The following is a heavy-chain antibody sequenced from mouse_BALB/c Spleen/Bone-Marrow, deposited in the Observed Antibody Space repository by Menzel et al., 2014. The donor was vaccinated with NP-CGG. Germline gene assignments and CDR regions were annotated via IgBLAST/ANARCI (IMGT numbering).Heavy chain of an antibody. CDR3: ARGPWFAY. CDR2: INPGTGGT. J-gene: IGHJ3*01. V-gene: IGHV1-54*01. CDR1: GYAFTYYL. Sequence: VQRVETGAEQVRPGTSVKVSCKAAGYAFTYYLIDWIKQRPGQRPGQGLEWIGVINPGTGGTNYNEKFKGRATLTADNSSSTAYMQLSSLTSDDSAVYFCARGPWFAYWGQGTLVTVSA.